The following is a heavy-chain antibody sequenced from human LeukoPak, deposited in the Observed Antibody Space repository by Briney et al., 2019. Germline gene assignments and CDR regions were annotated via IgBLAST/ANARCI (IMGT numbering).Heavy chain of an antibody. V-gene: IGHV3-30-3*01. CDR1: GFTFSSYA. D-gene: IGHD1-26*01. CDR2: ISYDGSNK. J-gene: IGHJ4*02. CDR3: ARDRVGATDYFDY. Sequence: GGSLRLSCAASGFTFSSYAMHWVRQAPGRGLEWVAVISYDGSNKYYADSVKGRFTISRDNSKNTLYLQMNSLRAEDTAVYYCARDRVGATDYFDYWGQGTLVTVSS.